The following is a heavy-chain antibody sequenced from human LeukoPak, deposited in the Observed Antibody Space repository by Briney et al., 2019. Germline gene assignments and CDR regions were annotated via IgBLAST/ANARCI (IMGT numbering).Heavy chain of an antibody. V-gene: IGHV4-34*01. D-gene: IGHD2-2*02. CDR1: GGSFSGYY. J-gene: IGHJ4*02. CDR2: INHRGST. Sequence: SETLSLTCAVYGGSFSGYYWSWIRQPQGKGREWIGEINHRGSTNYNPSLKSRVTISVDTSKNQFSLRLSSVTAADTAVYYCARGPGCSSTSCYIAEFNWAFDYWGQGTLVTVSS. CDR3: ARGPGCSSTSCYIAEFNWAFDY.